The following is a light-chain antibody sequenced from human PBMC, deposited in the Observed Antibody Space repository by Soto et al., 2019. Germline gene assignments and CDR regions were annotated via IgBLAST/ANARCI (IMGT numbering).Light chain of an antibody. CDR3: KSYDSGLSGPWV. CDR2: SNT. Sequence: QSVLTQPPSVSGAPGQRVTISCTGNSSNLGAGYDVHWYQHIPGSAPKLLIYSNTNRPSGVPDRFSGSKSGTSASLAISGLQAEDEVDDHCKSYDSGLSGPWVFGGGTKLTVL. J-gene: IGLJ3*02. CDR1: SSNLGAGYD. V-gene: IGLV1-40*01.